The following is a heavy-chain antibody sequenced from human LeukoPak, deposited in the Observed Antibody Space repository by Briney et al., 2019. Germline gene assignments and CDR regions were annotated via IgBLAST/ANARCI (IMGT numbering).Heavy chain of an antibody. CDR3: AREGALAGIFDY. Sequence: GGSLRLSCAASGFTLRSYSMNWVRQAPGKGLEWVSYISTSSSTIYYADSVKGRFIISRDNAKNSLYLQMNSLRAEDTAVYYCAREGALAGIFDYWGQGTLATVSS. CDR1: GFTLRSYS. J-gene: IGHJ4*02. D-gene: IGHD6-19*01. CDR2: ISTSSSTI. V-gene: IGHV3-48*04.